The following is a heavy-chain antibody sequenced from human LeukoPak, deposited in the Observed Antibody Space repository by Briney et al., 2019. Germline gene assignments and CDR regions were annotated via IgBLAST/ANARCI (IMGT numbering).Heavy chain of an antibody. Sequence: PSETLSLTCTVSGGSISSYYWSWIRQPAGKGLEWIGRVKNIGSTNYNPSLKSRVTMSVDTSKNQVSLRLSSVTAADTAVYYCAREGYSSSSGGTFDYWGQGTLVTVSS. V-gene: IGHV4-4*07. CDR1: GGSISSYY. J-gene: IGHJ4*02. CDR2: VKNIGST. CDR3: AREGYSSSSGGTFDY. D-gene: IGHD6-6*01.